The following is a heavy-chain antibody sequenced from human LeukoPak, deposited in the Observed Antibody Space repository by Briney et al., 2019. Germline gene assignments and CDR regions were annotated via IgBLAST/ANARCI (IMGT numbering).Heavy chain of an antibody. D-gene: IGHD3-9*01. V-gene: IGHV3-30*03. Sequence: PGRSLRLSCAASGFTFSSYGMHWVRQAPGKGLEWVAVISYDGSNKYYADSVKGRFTISRDNSKNTLYLQMNSLRAEDTAVYYCARVHGYYDILTGYYRYYFDYWGQGTLVTVSS. CDR1: GFTFSSYG. J-gene: IGHJ4*02. CDR3: ARVHGYYDILTGYYRYYFDY. CDR2: ISYDGSNK.